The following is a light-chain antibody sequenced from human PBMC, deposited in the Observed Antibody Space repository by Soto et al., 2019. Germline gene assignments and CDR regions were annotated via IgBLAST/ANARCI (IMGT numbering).Light chain of an antibody. V-gene: IGKV1-39*01. CDR2: AAS. CDR3: QQSYSNPLT. Sequence: DIQMTQSPSSLSASVGDRVTITFRASQSISSYLNWYQQKPGKAPKLLIYAASSLQSGVPSRFSGSGSRTDLGLTISSLQPEDFPTYYCQQSYSNPLTFGGGTMVDI. J-gene: IGKJ4*02. CDR1: QSISSY.